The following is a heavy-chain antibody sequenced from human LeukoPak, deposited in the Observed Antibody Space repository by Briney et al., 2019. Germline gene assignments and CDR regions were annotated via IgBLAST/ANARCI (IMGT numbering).Heavy chain of an antibody. CDR2: IYYSGST. Sequence: SETLSLTCTVSGGSISSGKYYWSWIRQHPGKGLEWIGYIYYSGSTYYSPSLKSRVTISIDTSKNQFSLKLSSVTAADTAVDYCARGGTPDYWGQGTLVTVSS. CDR1: GGSISSGKYY. D-gene: IGHD1-14*01. J-gene: IGHJ4*02. CDR3: ARGGTPDY. V-gene: IGHV4-31*03.